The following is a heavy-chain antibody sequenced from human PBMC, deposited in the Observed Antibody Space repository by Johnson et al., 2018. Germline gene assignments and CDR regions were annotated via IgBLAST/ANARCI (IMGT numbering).Heavy chain of an antibody. CDR1: GFTFSSFW. CDR3: VRGGEGDYVGYMNV. D-gene: IGHD4-17*01. V-gene: IGHV3-7*01. J-gene: IGHJ6*03. Sequence: VQLVESGGGLVQPGGSLRLSCAASGFTFSSFWMSWARQAPEKGLEWVASIKHDGNEKYEVGSVKGRFTISRDNAENSLYLQMNSLRAEDTAVYYCVRGGEGDYVGYMNVWGKGTTVTVSS. CDR2: IKHDGNEK.